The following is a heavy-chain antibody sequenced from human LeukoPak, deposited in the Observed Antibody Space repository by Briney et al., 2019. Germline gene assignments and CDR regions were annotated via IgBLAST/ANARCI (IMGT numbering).Heavy chain of an antibody. CDR2: INYIGST. Sequence: SETLSLTCTVSGGSISTYYWSWIRQPPGKGLEWIGYINYIGSTNYNPSLKSRVTMSVDTSKNQFSLKLNSVTVADTAVYSCARGSSWFDYWGQGTLVTVSS. CDR3: ARGSSWFDY. V-gene: IGHV4-59*01. D-gene: IGHD2-15*01. J-gene: IGHJ4*02. CDR1: GGSISTYY.